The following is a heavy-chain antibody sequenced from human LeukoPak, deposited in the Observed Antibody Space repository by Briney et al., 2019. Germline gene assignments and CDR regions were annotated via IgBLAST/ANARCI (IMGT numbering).Heavy chain of an antibody. Sequence: ASVKVSCKASGYTFTSYYMHWVRQAPGQGLEWMGIINPSGGSTSYAQKFQGRVTMTRDTSTSTVYMELSSLRSGDTAVYYCARRSGIAAAGTAFDYWGQGTLVTVSS. D-gene: IGHD6-13*01. CDR1: GYTFTSYY. CDR3: ARRSGIAAAGTAFDY. V-gene: IGHV1-46*01. J-gene: IGHJ4*02. CDR2: INPSGGST.